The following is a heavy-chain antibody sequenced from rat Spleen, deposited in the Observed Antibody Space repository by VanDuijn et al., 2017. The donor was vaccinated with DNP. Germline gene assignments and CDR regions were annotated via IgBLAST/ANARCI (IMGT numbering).Heavy chain of an antibody. CDR3: ARWYSSGFCFDY. CDR2: IDYDGGIS. Sequence: EVQLVESGGGLVQPGRSMKLSCAASGFTFSSFPMAWVRQAPTKGREWVAYIDYDGGISYYGDSVKGRFTISRDNAKNTLYLQMNSLRSEDMATYYCARWYSSGFCFDYWGQGVMVTVSS. V-gene: IGHV5-46*01. J-gene: IGHJ2*01. CDR1: GFTFSSFP. D-gene: IGHD4-3*01.